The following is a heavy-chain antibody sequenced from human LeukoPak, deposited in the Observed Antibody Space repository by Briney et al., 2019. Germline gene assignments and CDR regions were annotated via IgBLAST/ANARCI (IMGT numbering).Heavy chain of an antibody. J-gene: IGHJ6*02. Sequence: PSETLSLTCSVSGGSMTNLYWTWIRQPPGKGLEWIGDIYDSGSTRYNTSLESRVTISVDKSKNQFSLKLSSVTAADTAVYYCAKGGSTNFYYGDVWGQGTTVTVSS. CDR3: AKGGSTNFYYGDV. D-gene: IGHD2/OR15-2a*01. CDR2: IYDSGST. CDR1: GGSMTNLY. V-gene: IGHV4-59*01.